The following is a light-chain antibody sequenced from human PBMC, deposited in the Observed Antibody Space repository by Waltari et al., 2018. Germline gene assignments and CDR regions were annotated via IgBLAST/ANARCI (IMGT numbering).Light chain of an antibody. J-gene: IGKJ4*01. CDR2: KAS. Sequence: DIQMTQSPSTLSASVGDRVTITCRASQSISHWLALYQQKPRKTPKRLISKASNLEEEGPSRFSGSGSWTEFTLTITKLQPDYFATFYCQRYDDYPPTFGGGTKVEIK. CDR3: QRYDDYPPT. V-gene: IGKV1-5*03. CDR1: QSISHW.